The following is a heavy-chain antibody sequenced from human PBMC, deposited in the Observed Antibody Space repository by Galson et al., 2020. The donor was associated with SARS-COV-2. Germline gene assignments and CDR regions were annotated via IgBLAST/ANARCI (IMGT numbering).Heavy chain of an antibody. CDR2: ISYDGSNK. CDR3: ARDRLAVLLWFGDGFDP. D-gene: IGHD3-10*01. J-gene: IGHJ5*02. Sequence: GESLKISCAASGFTFSSYAMHWVRQAPGKGLEWVAVISYDGSNKYYADSVKGRFTISRDNSKNTLYLQMNSLRAEDTAVYYCARDRLAVLLWFGDGFDPWGQGTLVTVSS. CDR1: GFTFSSYA. V-gene: IGHV3-30*04.